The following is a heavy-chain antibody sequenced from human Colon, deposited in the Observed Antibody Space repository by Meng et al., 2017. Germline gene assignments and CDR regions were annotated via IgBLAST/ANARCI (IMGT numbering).Heavy chain of an antibody. D-gene: IGHD3-22*01. J-gene: IGHJ5*02. CDR2: FYFSGNT. V-gene: IGHV4-31*03. CDR1: GDSISSGNHY. CDR3: ARYYYDSSGVTYFDP. Sequence: QGQESGPGLVKPSQTPSLTCTVSGDSISSGNHYWSWSRQHPGKGLEWIGYFYFSGNTYYNPSLKSRVTISVDTSKNQFSLNLRSVTAADTAVYYCARYYYDSSGVTYFDPWGQGTLVTVSS.